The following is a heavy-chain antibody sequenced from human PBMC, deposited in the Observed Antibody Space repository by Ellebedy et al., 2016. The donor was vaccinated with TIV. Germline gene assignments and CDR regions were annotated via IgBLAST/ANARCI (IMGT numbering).Heavy chain of an antibody. Sequence: AASVKVSCKASGYTFTSYGISWVRQAPGQGLEWMGWISAYNGNTNYAQRLQGRVTMTTDTSTSTAYMELRSLRSDDTAVYYCARGRIAVAGTAGYYFDYWGQGTLVTVSS. CDR1: GYTFTSYG. J-gene: IGHJ4*02. V-gene: IGHV1-18*01. CDR2: ISAYNGNT. D-gene: IGHD6-19*01. CDR3: ARGRIAVAGTAGYYFDY.